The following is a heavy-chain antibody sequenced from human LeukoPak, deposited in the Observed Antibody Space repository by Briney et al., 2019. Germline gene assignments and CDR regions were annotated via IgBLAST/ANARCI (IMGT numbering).Heavy chain of an antibody. CDR2: ISTHNGDT. CDR3: STCSQWLPNFDY. Sequence: ASVKVPCKASGYTFRNYGISWVRQAPGQGLEWMGWISTHNGDTNYAQKFEGRVTMTTDTFTSTAYMELRSLRSDDTAVYYCSTCSQWLPNFDYWGQGTLVTVSS. V-gene: IGHV1-18*04. CDR1: GYTFRNYG. D-gene: IGHD5-12*01. J-gene: IGHJ4*02.